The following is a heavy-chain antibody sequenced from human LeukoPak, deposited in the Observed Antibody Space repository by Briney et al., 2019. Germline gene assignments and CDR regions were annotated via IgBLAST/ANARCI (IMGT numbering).Heavy chain of an antibody. J-gene: IGHJ4*02. CDR1: GFTFSSYA. D-gene: IGHD3-22*01. CDR2: ISGSGGST. CDR3: ARVVSENSGYQGY. V-gene: IGHV3-23*01. Sequence: GSLRLSCAASGFTFSSYAMGWVRQAPGKGLEWVSAISGSGGSTYYADSVKGRFTVSRDNAKNSLFLQMNSLRAEDTAVHYCARVVSENSGYQGYWGQGTLVTVSS.